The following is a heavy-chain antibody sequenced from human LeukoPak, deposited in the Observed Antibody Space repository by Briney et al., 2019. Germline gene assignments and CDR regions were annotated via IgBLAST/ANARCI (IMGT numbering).Heavy chain of an antibody. CDR1: GFTFSTYG. J-gene: IGHJ4*02. D-gene: IGHD3-22*01. CDR3: AKSMDSKGFFDY. CDR2: IWYDGSNK. Sequence: GGSLRLSCAASGFTFSTYGMHWVGQAPRRGLEWVAVIWYDGSNKFYGDSVKGRFTISRDNSKNTLYLQMNSLRAEDTAVYYCAKSMDSKGFFDYWGQGTLVTVSS. V-gene: IGHV3-33*06.